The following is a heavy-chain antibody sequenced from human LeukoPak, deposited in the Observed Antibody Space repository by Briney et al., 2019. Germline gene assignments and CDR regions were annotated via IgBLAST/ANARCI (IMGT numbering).Heavy chain of an antibody. CDR2: INYSGST. D-gene: IGHD2-15*01. J-gene: IGHJ4*02. Sequence: SGSLSLICAVYGGSFSGYYWSWIRQPPGKGLEWIGEINYSGSTNYNPSLKSRVTISVDTSKNQFSLKLSSVTAADTAVYYCARGRYCSGGSCLPGDYWGQGTLVTLAS. CDR1: GGSFSGYY. V-gene: IGHV4-34*01. CDR3: ARGRYCSGGSCLPGDY.